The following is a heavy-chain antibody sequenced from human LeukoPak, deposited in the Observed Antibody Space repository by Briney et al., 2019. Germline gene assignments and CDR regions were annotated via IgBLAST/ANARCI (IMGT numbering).Heavy chain of an antibody. CDR3: ARRALRYFHAFDI. CDR2: INHSGST. CDR1: GGSFSGYY. V-gene: IGHV4-34*01. J-gene: IGHJ3*02. Sequence: PSETLSLTCAVYGGSFSGYYWSWIRQPPGKGLEWIGEINHSGSTNYNPSLKSRVTISVDTSKNQFSLKLSSVTAADTDVYYCARRALRYFHAFDIWGQGTMVTVSS. D-gene: IGHD3-9*01.